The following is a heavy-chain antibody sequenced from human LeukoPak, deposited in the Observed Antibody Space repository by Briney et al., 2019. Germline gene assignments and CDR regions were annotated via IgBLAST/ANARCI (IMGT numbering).Heavy chain of an antibody. D-gene: IGHD4-17*01. J-gene: IGHJ4*02. Sequence: GGSLRLSCAVSGFTFDDYAMHWVRQAPGKGLEWVSGISWNSGSIGYAESVKVRFTISRDHAKNSLYLQMNSLRAADMALYYCAKAVTIGRLDLDCWGQGTLVTVSS. V-gene: IGHV3-9*03. CDR2: ISWNSGSI. CDR3: AKAVTIGRLDLDC. CDR1: GFTFDDYA.